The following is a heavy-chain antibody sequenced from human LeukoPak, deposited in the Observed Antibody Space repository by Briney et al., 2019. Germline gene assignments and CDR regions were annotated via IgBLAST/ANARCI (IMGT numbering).Heavy chain of an antibody. CDR1: GFTVSSNY. CDR3: AKVGRIVVVPAAIQDAFDI. Sequence: PGGSLRLSCAASGFTVSSNYMSWVRQAPGKGLEWVSVIYSGGSTYYADSVKGRFTISRDNSKNTLYLQMNSLRAEDTAVYYCAKVGRIVVVPAAIQDAFDIWGQGTMVTVSS. CDR2: IYSGGST. D-gene: IGHD2-2*02. V-gene: IGHV3-53*01. J-gene: IGHJ3*02.